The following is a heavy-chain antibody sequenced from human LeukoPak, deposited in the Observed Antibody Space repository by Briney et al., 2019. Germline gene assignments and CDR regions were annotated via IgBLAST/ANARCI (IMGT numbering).Heavy chain of an antibody. CDR3: ARRFYYGGNYRRGSDY. V-gene: IGHV4-39*01. Sequence: SETLSLTCTVSGGSISSSSYYWGWIRQPPGKGLEWIGSIYYSGSTYYNPSLKSRVTISVDTSKNQFSLKLSSATAADTAVYYCARRFYYGGNYRRGSDYWGQGTLVTVSS. CDR1: GGSISSSSYY. J-gene: IGHJ4*02. D-gene: IGHD4-23*01. CDR2: IYYSGST.